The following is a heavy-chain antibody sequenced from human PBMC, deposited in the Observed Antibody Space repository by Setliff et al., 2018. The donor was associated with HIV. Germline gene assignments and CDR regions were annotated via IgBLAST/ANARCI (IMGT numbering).Heavy chain of an antibody. D-gene: IGHD2-15*01. V-gene: IGHV4-59*08. CDR3: ARRLVVVAAEDYFDS. J-gene: IGHJ4*02. Sequence: SETLSLTCTVSGGPINVYYWSWIRQPPGKGLEWIGYMYYTGSTNYNSSLKSRVTISVDTSSNQFSLKLRSVTAADTAVYYCARRLVVVAAEDYFDSWGQGALVTVSS. CDR1: GGPINVYY. CDR2: MYYTGST.